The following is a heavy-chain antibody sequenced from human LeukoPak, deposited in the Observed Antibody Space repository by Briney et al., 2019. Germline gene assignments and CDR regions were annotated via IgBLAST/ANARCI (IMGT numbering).Heavy chain of an antibody. CDR3: AKGGSDYYENYLDS. CDR1: GFTFDDYA. CDR2: ISWTSGSR. J-gene: IGHJ4*02. V-gene: IGHV3-9*01. Sequence: GGSLRLSCAASGFTFDDYAMHWVRQAPGKGLEWVSGISWTSGSRGYADSVKGRFTISRDNAKNSLYLQMYSLRAEDTALYYCAKGGSDYYENYLDSWGQGTLVTVSS. D-gene: IGHD3-22*01.